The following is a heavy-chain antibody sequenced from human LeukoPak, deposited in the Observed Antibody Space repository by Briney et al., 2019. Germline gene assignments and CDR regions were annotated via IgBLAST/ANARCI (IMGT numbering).Heavy chain of an antibody. CDR3: AKDEVGATTGGYFDY. V-gene: IGHV3-30*18. CDR2: ISYDGSNK. Sequence: GGSLRLSCAASGFTFSSYGMHWVRQAPGKGLEWVAVISYDGSNKYYADSVKGRFTISRDNSKNTLYLQTNSLRAEDTAVYYCAKDEVGATTGGYFDYWGQGTLVTVSS. D-gene: IGHD1-26*01. CDR1: GFTFSSYG. J-gene: IGHJ4*02.